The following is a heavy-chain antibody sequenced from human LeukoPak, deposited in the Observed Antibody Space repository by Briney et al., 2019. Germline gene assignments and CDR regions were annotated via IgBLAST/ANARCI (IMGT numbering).Heavy chain of an antibody. J-gene: IGHJ3*02. CDR1: GGSISSYY. Sequence: TSETLSLTCTVSGGSISSYYWSWIRQPPGKGLEWIGYIYYSGSTNYNPSLKSRVTISVDTSKNQFSLKLSSVTAADTAEYYCARINFGVVIDDAFDIWGQGTMVTVSS. D-gene: IGHD3-3*01. CDR2: IYYSGST. V-gene: IGHV4-59*01. CDR3: ARINFGVVIDDAFDI.